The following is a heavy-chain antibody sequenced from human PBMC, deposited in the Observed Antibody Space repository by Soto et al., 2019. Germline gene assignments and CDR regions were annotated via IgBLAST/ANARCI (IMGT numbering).Heavy chain of an antibody. CDR1: GFTFDDYG. D-gene: IGHD3-10*01. V-gene: IGHV3-20*04. J-gene: IGHJ4*02. CDR3: ATDRRGFGGFDN. Sequence: EVQLVESGGGVVRPGGSLRLSCAASGFTFDDYGMGWVRQAPGKGLEWVSGINWNGGSTGYADSVKGRFTMSRDNAKNSLYLQMNSLRAEDTAFYYCATDRRGFGGFDNWGQGTLVTVSS. CDR2: INWNGGST.